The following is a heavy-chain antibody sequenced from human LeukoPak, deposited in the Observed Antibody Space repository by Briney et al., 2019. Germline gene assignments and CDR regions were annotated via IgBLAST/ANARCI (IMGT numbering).Heavy chain of an antibody. CDR1: GGSFSGYY. Sequence: SETLSLTCAVYGGSFSGYYWSWIRQPPGKGLEWIGEINHSGSTNYNPSLKSRVTISVDTSKNQFSLKLSSVTAADTAVYYCARADHLPFSIVVVPAASNWFNPWGQGTLVTVSS. V-gene: IGHV4-34*01. D-gene: IGHD2-2*01. J-gene: IGHJ5*02. CDR2: INHSGST. CDR3: ARADHLPFSIVVVPAASNWFNP.